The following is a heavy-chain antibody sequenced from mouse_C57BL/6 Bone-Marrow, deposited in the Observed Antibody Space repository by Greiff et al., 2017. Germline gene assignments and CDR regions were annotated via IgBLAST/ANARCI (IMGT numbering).Heavy chain of an antibody. CDR1: GFTFSSYA. CDR2: ISDGGSYT. CDR3: ARDYYGSTFYWFDY. Sequence: EVKLVESGGGLVKPGGSLKLSCAASGFTFSSYAMSWVRQTPEKRLEWVATISDGGSYTYYPDNVKGRFTISRDTAKNNLYLQMSHLKSEDTAMYYCARDYYGSTFYWFDYWGQGTTLTVSS. J-gene: IGHJ2*01. V-gene: IGHV5-4*01. D-gene: IGHD1-1*01.